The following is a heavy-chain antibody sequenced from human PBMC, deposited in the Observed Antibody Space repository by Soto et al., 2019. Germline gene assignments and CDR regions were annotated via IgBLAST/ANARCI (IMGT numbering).Heavy chain of an antibody. CDR1: GYTFTGFA. CDR3: AREVLWFGELLSYVEY. CDR2: FNAGNGNT. V-gene: IGHV1-3*01. D-gene: IGHD3-10*01. Sequence: QVQLVQSGAEVKKPGASVKVSCKASGYTFTGFALHWVRQAPGQRLEWMGWFNAGNGNTRYSQKIQGGVTIHSDTXAXXACMEPSSLRSEDTAVYYVAREVLWFGELLSYVEYWGQGTLVTVSS. J-gene: IGHJ4*02.